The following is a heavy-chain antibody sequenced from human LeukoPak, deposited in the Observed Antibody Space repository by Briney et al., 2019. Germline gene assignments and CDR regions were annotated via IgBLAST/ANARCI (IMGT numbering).Heavy chain of an antibody. CDR2: IYYSGST. CDR3: ARTHESREKNKYNWFDP. J-gene: IGHJ5*02. D-gene: IGHD1/OR15-1a*01. V-gene: IGHV4-59*01. CDR1: GGSISSYY. Sequence: PSETLSLTCTVSGGSISSYYWSWIRQPPGEGLEWIGYIYYSGSTNYNPSLKSRVTISVDTSKNQFSLRLSSVTAADTAVYYCARTHESREKNKYNWFDPWGQGTLVTVSS.